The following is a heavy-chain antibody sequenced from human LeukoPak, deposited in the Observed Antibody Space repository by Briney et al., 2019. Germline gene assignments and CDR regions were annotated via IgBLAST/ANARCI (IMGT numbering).Heavy chain of an antibody. J-gene: IGHJ4*02. CDR1: GYSISSGYY. CDR2: INHSGST. V-gene: IGHV4-38-2*02. CDR3: AKSNGYGLIDY. D-gene: IGHD5-12*01. Sequence: SETLSLTCTVSGYSISSGYYWGWIRQPPGKGLEWIGEINHSGSTKYNPSLKSRVTMYIDTSKNQFSLKLSSVTAADTAMYYCAKSNGYGLIDYWGQGTLVTVSS.